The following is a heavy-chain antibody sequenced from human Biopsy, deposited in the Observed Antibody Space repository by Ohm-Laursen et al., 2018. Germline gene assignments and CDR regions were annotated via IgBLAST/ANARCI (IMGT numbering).Heavy chain of an antibody. D-gene: IGHD3-9*01. CDR1: GGTFINYA. J-gene: IGHJ1*01. V-gene: IGHV1-69*06. Sequence: ASVKVSCKASGGTFINYAINWVRQAPGQGLEWLGGNIPILGTGNYAQKFQDRVTVAADTSTSTATMELRSLRSDDTAVYYCATKLTGYFHHWGQGTLVIVSS. CDR2: NIPILGTG. CDR3: ATKLTGYFHH.